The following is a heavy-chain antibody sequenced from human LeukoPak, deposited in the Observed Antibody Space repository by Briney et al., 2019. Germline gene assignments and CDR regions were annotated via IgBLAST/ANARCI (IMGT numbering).Heavy chain of an antibody. Sequence: ASVKVSCKASGYTFTSYYMHWVRQAPGQGLEWMGTINPSGGSTSYAQKFQGRVTMTRDTSTSTVYMELSSLRSEDTAVYYCARDVAGIMVYASSSPEYGMDVWGQGTTVTVSS. CDR1: GYTFTSYY. CDR3: ARDVAGIMVYASSSPEYGMDV. CDR2: INPSGGST. D-gene: IGHD2-8*01. V-gene: IGHV1-46*01. J-gene: IGHJ6*02.